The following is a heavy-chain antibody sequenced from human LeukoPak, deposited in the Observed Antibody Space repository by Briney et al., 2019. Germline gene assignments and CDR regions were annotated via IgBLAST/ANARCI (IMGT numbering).Heavy chain of an antibody. Sequence: GASVKVSCKTSGYSLIDYYIHWVRQAPGQGLEWMGGIIPMFGSTNYAQMFQGRVTFTADESTSTAYMELSSLTFEDTAVYYCAREVDWLDPWGQGTLVTVSS. CDR1: GYSLIDYY. CDR2: IIPMFGST. CDR3: AREVDWLDP. D-gene: IGHD1-26*01. V-gene: IGHV1-69*13. J-gene: IGHJ5*02.